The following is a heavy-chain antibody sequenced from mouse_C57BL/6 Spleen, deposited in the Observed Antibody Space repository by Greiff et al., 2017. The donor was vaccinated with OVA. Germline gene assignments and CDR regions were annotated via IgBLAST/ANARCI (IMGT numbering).Heavy chain of an antibody. CDR1: GYSFTGYY. Sequence: VQLKESGPELVKPGASVKISCKASGYSFTGYYMNWVKQSPEKSLEWIGEINPSTGGTTYNQKFKAKATLTVDKSSSTAYMQLKSLTSEDSAVYYCARYHYDYDEFAYWGQGTLVTVSA. CDR3: ARYHYDYDEFAY. CDR2: INPSTGGT. V-gene: IGHV1-42*01. J-gene: IGHJ3*01. D-gene: IGHD2-4*01.